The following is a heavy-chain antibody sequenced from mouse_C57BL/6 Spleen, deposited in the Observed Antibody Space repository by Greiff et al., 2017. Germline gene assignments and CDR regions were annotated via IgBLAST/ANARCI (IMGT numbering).Heavy chain of an antibody. Sequence: EVQLQQSGPELVKPGASVKISCKASGYSFTGYYMNWVKQSPEKSLEWIGEINPSTGGTTYNQKFKAKATLTVDKSSSTAYMQLKSLTSEDSAVYYCARSLSYWGQGTTLTVSS. CDR2: INPSTGGT. CDR3: ARSLSY. J-gene: IGHJ2*01. D-gene: IGHD6-1*01. V-gene: IGHV1-42*01. CDR1: GYSFTGYY.